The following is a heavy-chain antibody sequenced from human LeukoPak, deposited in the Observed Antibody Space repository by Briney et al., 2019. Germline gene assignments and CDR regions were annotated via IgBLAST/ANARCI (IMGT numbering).Heavy chain of an antibody. CDR2: IYTSGST. CDR3: ARGEDYYDSSGYYLDAFDI. CDR1: GGSISSGSYY. D-gene: IGHD3-22*01. Sequence: SQTLSLTCTVSGGSISSGSYYWSWIRQPAGKGLEGIGRIYTSGSTNYNPSLKSRVTISVDTSKNQFSLKLSSVTAADTAVYYCARGEDYYDSSGYYLDAFDIWGQGTMVTVSS. V-gene: IGHV4-61*02. J-gene: IGHJ3*02.